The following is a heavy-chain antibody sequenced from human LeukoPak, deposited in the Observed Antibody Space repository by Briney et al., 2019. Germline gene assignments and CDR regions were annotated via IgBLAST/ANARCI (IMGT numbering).Heavy chain of an antibody. Sequence: SETLSLTCTVSGGSISSYYWSWIRQPAGKGLEWIGRIYTSGSTNYNLSLKSRVTMSVDTSKNQFSLKLSSVTAADTAVYYCARDRYCSSTSCYSWFDPWGQGTLVTVSS. CDR2: IYTSGST. V-gene: IGHV4-4*07. CDR3: ARDRYCSSTSCYSWFDP. CDR1: GGSISSYY. J-gene: IGHJ5*02. D-gene: IGHD2-2*02.